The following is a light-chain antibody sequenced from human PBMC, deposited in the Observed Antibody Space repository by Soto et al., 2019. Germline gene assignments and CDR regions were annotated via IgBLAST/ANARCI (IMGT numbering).Light chain of an antibody. J-gene: IGKJ4*01. V-gene: IGKV1-33*01. CDR2: DAS. CDR3: QQYDNLSSLT. Sequence: DIQMTQSPSSLSASVGDRVTITCQASQDISSYLNWYQQKPGKAPKLLIYDASNLETGVPSRFSGSGSGTDFTFTISSLQPEDIATYYCQQYDNLSSLTFGGGTKVDIK. CDR1: QDISSY.